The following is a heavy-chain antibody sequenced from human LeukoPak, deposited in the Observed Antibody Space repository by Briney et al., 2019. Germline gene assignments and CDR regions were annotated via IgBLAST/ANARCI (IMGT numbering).Heavy chain of an antibody. CDR1: GYTFTSYD. Sequence: ASVKVSCKASGYTFTSYDINWVRQATGQGLEWMGWMNPNSGNTGYAQKFQGRVTMTRNTSISTAYMELSSLRSEDTAVYYCARAVRIAAAGTESNYYYYGMDVWGQGTTVTVSS. CDR3: ARAVRIAAAGTESNYYYYGMDV. D-gene: IGHD6-13*01. CDR2: MNPNSGNT. J-gene: IGHJ6*02. V-gene: IGHV1-8*01.